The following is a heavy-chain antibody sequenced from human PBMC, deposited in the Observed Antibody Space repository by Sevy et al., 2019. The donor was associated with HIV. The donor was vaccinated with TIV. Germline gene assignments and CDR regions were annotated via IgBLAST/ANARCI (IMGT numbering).Heavy chain of an antibody. V-gene: IGHV4-59*01. CDR2: IYYSGST. CDR3: ARDPITIFGVVEGGMDV. D-gene: IGHD3-3*01. J-gene: IGHJ6*02. Sequence: SETLSLTCTVSGGSISSYYWSWIRQPPGKGLEWIGYIYYSGSTNYNPSLKSRVTISVDTSKNQFSLKLSSVTAADTAVYYCARDPITIFGVVEGGMDVWGQGTTVTVSS. CDR1: GGSISSYY.